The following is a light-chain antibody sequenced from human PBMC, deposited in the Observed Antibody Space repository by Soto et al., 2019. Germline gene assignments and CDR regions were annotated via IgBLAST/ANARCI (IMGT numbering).Light chain of an antibody. Sequence: DIQMTQWPSTQSASVGDRVSITFLASQTTSNWLASYRQKLAKDPKLLIYAASSLESGVPSWFSGSGSGKEFTHPIRSLQPDDFATYCYQQYNSYWRTFGQGTKVDI. V-gene: IGKV1-5*01. J-gene: IGKJ1*01. CDR1: QTTSNW. CDR2: AAS. CDR3: QQYNSYWRT.